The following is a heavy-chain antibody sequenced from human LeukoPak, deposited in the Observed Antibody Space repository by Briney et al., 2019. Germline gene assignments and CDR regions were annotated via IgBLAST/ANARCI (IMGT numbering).Heavy chain of an antibody. J-gene: IGHJ4*02. Sequence: GGSLRLSCSASGFAFDNNAMHWVRQVPGKGLEWVLSINKNSDTVDYADSVKGRFTISRDNVKNSLDLHMKNLRAEDTALYFCAKEGTDYTGGICRYFDNWGQGTLVTVSS. CDR2: INKNSDTV. V-gene: IGHV3-9*01. D-gene: IGHD2-8*02. CDR3: AKEGTDYTGGICRYFDN. CDR1: GFAFDNNA.